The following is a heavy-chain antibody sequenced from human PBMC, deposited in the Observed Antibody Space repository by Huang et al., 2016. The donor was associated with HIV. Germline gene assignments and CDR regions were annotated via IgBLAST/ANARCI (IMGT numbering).Heavy chain of an antibody. CDR3: ARQVDGFRSHFDF. D-gene: IGHD5-18*01. V-gene: IGHV5-51*01. CDR2: LYPRDSET. CDR1: GYGFSSYW. J-gene: IGHJ4*02. Sequence: EVLLVQSGAELKEPGESLKISCKASGYGFSSYWIGLVGQKPGKGLGWIGILYPRDSETKYSPSVDGQVTISADKSTRTAYLQWESLKAPDTAIYFCARQVDGFRSHFDFWGQGTLVSVSS.